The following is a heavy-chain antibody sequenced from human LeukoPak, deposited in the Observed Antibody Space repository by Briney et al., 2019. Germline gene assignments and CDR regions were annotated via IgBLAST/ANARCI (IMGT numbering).Heavy chain of an antibody. CDR3: ARDAYDY. V-gene: IGHV3-7*01. Sequence: GGSLRLSCAASGFTFSNYWMSWVRQAPGKRLEWVANIKEDGSEKHYVDSMKGRFTISRDNDKNLLYLQMNSLRAEDTGVYYCARDAYDYWGQGTLVTVSS. CDR1: GFTFSNYW. CDR2: IKEDGSEK. J-gene: IGHJ4*02.